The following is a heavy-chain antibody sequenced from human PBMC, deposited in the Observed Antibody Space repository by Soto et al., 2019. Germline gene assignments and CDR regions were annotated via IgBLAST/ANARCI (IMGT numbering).Heavy chain of an antibody. V-gene: IGHV4-31*11. Sequence: SETLSLTCDVSDESVTSPGNYWNWIRQRPDTGLEWIGYISSGGSPFYNPSLKSRVSISLDTSKNVISLTLRSVTAADTALYYCRLKHCGGGGCYGRDYGGRGTRVTVSS. CDR3: RLKHCGGGGCYGRDY. CDR2: ISSGGSP. CDR1: DESVTSPGNY. J-gene: IGHJ1*01. D-gene: IGHD2-21*01.